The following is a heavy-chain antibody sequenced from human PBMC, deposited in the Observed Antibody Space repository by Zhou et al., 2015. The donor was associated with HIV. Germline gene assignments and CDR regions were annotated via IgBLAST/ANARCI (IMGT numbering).Heavy chain of an antibody. CDR1: GFTFRNYA. V-gene: IGHV3-30-3*01. J-gene: IGHJ6*03. Sequence: QVQLVQSGGGVVQPGRSLTISCAASGFTFRNYAMHWVRQTPGKGLEWVALISFDGNNKYYADFAKGRFTVSRDNSKDTVSLHMVSLTVEDTAVYYCAKGGYQLLQYYYMDVWGKGTTGHRLL. D-gene: IGHD2-2*01. CDR3: AKGGYQLLQYYYMDV. CDR2: ISFDGNNK.